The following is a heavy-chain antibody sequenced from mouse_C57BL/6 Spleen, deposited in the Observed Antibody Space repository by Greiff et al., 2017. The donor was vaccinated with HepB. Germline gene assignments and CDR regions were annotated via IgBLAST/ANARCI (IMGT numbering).Heavy chain of an antibody. CDR3: ARAGYYDYDVAY. CDR1: GFTFSSYA. CDR2: ISDGGSYT. V-gene: IGHV5-4*01. D-gene: IGHD2-4*01. Sequence: DVHLVESGGGLVKPGGSLKLSCAASGFTFSSYAMSWVRQTPEKRLEWVATISDGGSYTYYPDNVKGRFTISRDNAKNNLYLQMSHLKSEDTAMYYCARAGYYDYDVAYWGQGTLVTVSA. J-gene: IGHJ3*01.